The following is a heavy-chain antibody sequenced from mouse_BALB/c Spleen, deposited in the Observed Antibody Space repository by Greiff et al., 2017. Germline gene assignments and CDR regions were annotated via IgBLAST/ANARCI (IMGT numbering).Heavy chain of an antibody. Sequence: EVKLVESGGGLVQPGGSRKLSCAASGFTFSSFGMHWVRQAPEKGLEWVAYISSGSSTIYYADTVKGRFTISRDNPKNTLFLQMTSLRSEDTAMYYCARPLYYGSSYGDYYAMDYWGQGTSVTVSS. J-gene: IGHJ4*01. V-gene: IGHV5-17*02. CDR3: ARPLYYGSSYGDYYAMDY. D-gene: IGHD1-1*01. CDR1: GFTFSSFG. CDR2: ISSGSSTI.